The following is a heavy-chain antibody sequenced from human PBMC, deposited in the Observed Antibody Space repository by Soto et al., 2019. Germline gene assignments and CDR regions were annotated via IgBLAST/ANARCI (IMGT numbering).Heavy chain of an antibody. CDR2: ISSSGTTI. Sequence: GGSLRLSCAASGFTFSNYNMNWVRQAPGKGLEWVSYISSSGTTIYNADSVKGRFTISRDNVKNSMYLKMNSLRDEDTAVYFCARDGATSLTTYFYGMDVWGQGT. CDR1: GFTFSNYN. D-gene: IGHD1-1*01. V-gene: IGHV3-48*02. CDR3: ARDGATSLTTYFYGMDV. J-gene: IGHJ6*02.